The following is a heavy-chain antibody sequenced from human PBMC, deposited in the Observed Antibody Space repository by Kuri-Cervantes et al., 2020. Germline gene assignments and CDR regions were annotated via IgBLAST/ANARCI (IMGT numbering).Heavy chain of an antibody. CDR3: ARGKRRGIQLWLRSWFDP. D-gene: IGHD5-18*01. Sequence: ESLKISCAVYGGSFSGYYWSWIRQPPGKGLEWIGEINHSGSTNYNPSLKSRVTVSVDTSKNQFSLKLSSVTAADTAVYYCARGKRRGIQLWLRSWFDPWGQGTLVTVSS. V-gene: IGHV4-34*01. J-gene: IGHJ5*02. CDR2: INHSGST. CDR1: GGSFSGYY.